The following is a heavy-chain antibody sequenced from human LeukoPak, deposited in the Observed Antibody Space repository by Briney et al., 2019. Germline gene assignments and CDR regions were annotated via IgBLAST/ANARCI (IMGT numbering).Heavy chain of an antibody. J-gene: IGHJ4*02. CDR3: ARENPPGLPKKALH. Sequence: GGSLRLSCAASGFTFNKYAMSWVRQAPGKGLVLVSRINSDGSSTSYADSVKGRFTISRDNAKNTLYLQMNSLRAEDTAVYYCARENPPGLPKKALHWGQGTLVTVSS. CDR2: INSDGSST. CDR1: GFTFNKYA. V-gene: IGHV3-74*01.